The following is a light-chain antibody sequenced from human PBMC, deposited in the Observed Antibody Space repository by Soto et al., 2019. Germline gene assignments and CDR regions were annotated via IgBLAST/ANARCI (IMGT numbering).Light chain of an antibody. CDR1: QSVNRN. CDR2: GAS. V-gene: IGKV3-15*01. CDR3: QQYNIWPPEVT. Sequence: EKVMTQSPATLSVSPGESATLSCRASQSVNRNLAWYQQKPGQTPRLLIYGASTRAAGVPVRFSGSGSGTDFNLTISRLQSEDFAIYYCQQYNIWPPEVTFGPGTKVDIK. J-gene: IGKJ3*01.